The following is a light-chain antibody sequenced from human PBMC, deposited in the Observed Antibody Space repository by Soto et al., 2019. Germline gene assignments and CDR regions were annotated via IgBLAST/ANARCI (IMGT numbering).Light chain of an antibody. CDR3: QQYKSWPRT. V-gene: IGKV1-5*01. CDR2: DAS. CDR1: QSISSW. J-gene: IGKJ1*01. Sequence: DIQMTQSPSTLSASVVDRVTITCLASQSISSWLAWYQQKPGKAPKVLIYDASSLESGVPSRFSGSGSGTEFTLTISSLQSEDFAVYYCQQYKSWPRTFGQGTKVDIK.